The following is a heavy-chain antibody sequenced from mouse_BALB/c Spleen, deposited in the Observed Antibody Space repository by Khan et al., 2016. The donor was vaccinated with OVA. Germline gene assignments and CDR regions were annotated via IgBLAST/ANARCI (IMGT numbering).Heavy chain of an antibody. CDR3: ARQPYYHYYVMDY. CDR1: GFSLTNYG. D-gene: IGHD2-10*01. CDR2: IWSDGRT. Sequence: QVQLKQSGPGLVAPSQSLSITCTISGFSLTNYGIHWVRQPPGKGLEWLVVIWSDGRTTYNSALKSRLSISKGNSKNQVFLKSNSLQTDDTAMYYCARQPYYHYYVMDYWGQGTSVTVSS. J-gene: IGHJ4*01. V-gene: IGHV2-6-1*01.